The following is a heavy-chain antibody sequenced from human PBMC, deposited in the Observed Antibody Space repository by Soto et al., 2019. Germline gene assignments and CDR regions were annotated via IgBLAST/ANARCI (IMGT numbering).Heavy chain of an antibody. CDR2: IIPIFDST. Sequence: QVQLVQSGAEVKEPGSSVKVSCKASGGTFSNSVISWVRQAPGQGLEWIGGIIPIFDSTNYAQKLQGRVTFIADESTSNGYMELSSLRSEDTAVYYCARAPQLFGVTMHENYFDSWGQGTLVTVSS. V-gene: IGHV1-69*01. D-gene: IGHD3-3*01. CDR3: ARAPQLFGVTMHENYFDS. CDR1: GGTFSNSV. J-gene: IGHJ4*02.